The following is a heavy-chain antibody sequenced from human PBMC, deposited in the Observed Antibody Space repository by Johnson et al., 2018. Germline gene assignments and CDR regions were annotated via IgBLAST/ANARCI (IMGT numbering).Heavy chain of an antibody. V-gene: IGHV3-9*01. CDR1: GFTFDNYA. CDR2: ISWNSGSI. Sequence: VQLVQSGGGLVQPGRSLRLSCAASGFTFDNYAMHWVRQAPGKGLEWVSGISWNSGSIGYADSVKGRFTISRDNAKNSLYLQMNSLRAEDTALYYYAKAAAGTVYYYYGMDGWGQGTTVTVSS. D-gene: IGHD6-13*01. J-gene: IGHJ6*02. CDR3: AKAAAGTVYYYYGMDG.